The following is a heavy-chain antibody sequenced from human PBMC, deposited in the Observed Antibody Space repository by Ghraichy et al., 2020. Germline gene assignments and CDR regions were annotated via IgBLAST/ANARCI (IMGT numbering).Heavy chain of an antibody. CDR1: GFSFRSFA. J-gene: IGHJ4*02. D-gene: IGHD1-26*01. Sequence: GGSLRLSCAASGFSFRSFAMSWVRQAPGKGLEWVSGISSSGGSTYYADFVKGRFTISRDNSKNTLYLQMNSLRVEDTAVYYCAKVMGEWEPADYWGQGTLVTVSS. CDR2: ISSSGGST. CDR3: AKVMGEWEPADY. V-gene: IGHV3-23*01.